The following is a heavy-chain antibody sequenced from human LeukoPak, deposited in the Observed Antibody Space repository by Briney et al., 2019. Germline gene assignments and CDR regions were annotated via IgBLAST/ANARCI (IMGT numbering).Heavy chain of an antibody. CDR1: GYTFTVYY. V-gene: IGHV1-2*02. D-gene: IGHD3-22*01. J-gene: IGHJ4*02. CDR3: ARVYYDSSGYHRRFHY. Sequence: AGVTVSYKASGYTFTVYYMQWVGQARGQGRGWMGWMNLNRGGTNYAQKFQGRVTITSDKSISTAYMELSRLRSDDTAVYYCARVYYDSSGYHRRFHYWGQGPLVRVS. CDR2: MNLNRGGT.